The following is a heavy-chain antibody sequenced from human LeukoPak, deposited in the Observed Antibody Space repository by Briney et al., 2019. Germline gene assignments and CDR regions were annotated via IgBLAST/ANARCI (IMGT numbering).Heavy chain of an antibody. D-gene: IGHD1-26*01. Sequence: GRSLRLSCAASGFTFSSYAMHWVRQAPGKGLEWVAVISYDGSNKYYADSVKGRFTISRDNSKNTLYLQMNSLRAEDTAVYNCARESGTTTGTFDYWGQGTLVTVSS. V-gene: IGHV3-30-3*01. CDR1: GFTFSSYA. CDR3: ARESGTTTGTFDY. J-gene: IGHJ4*02. CDR2: ISYDGSNK.